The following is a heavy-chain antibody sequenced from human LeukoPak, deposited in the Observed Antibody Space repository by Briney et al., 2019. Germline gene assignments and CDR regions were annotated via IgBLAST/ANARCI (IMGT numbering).Heavy chain of an antibody. CDR1: GYTFTGYY. CDR2: INPNTGGT. CDR3: ARVDRPYSSSVGY. J-gene: IGHJ4*02. Sequence: ASVKVSCKASGYTFTGYYMHWVRQAPGEGLEWMGWINPNTGGTNYAQKFQGRVTMTRDTSISTAYMELSRLRSDDTAVYYCARVDRPYSSSVGYWGQGTLVTVPS. D-gene: IGHD6-19*01. V-gene: IGHV1-2*02.